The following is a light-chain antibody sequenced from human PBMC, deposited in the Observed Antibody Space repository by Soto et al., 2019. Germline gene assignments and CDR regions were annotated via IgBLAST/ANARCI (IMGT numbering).Light chain of an antibody. Sequence: EIVMTQSPATLSVSPGGRATLSCRASQSISDTLAWYQQKPGQAPRLLIYAASSRATGIPDRFSGGGSGTDFTLTISRLEPEDFAVYYCQQCGSSPWTFGQGTKVDI. CDR2: AAS. CDR1: QSISDT. CDR3: QQCGSSPWT. J-gene: IGKJ1*01. V-gene: IGKV3-20*01.